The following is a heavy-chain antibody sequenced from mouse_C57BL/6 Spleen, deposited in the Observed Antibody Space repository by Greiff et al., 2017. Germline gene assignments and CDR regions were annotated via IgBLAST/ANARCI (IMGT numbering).Heavy chain of an antibody. Sequence: VQLQQPGAELVKPGASVKLSCEASGFTFTSYWMHWVRQTPDQGLEWVGIISTSSGSTNYNETFKSRATLTIDNSTSTVYLQLSSLTSEDSAVYYCARRLYDYGSSDFDYGGQGTTLTVSS. CDR3: ARRLYDYGSSDFDY. D-gene: IGHD2-4*01. CDR1: GFTFTSYW. V-gene: IGHV1-64*01. J-gene: IGHJ2*01. CDR2: ISTSSGST.